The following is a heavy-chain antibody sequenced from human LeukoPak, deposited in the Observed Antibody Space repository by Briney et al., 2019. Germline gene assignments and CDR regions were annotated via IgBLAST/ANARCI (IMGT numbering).Heavy chain of an antibody. D-gene: IGHD5-18*01. CDR1: GGSFSGYY. CDR3: ARGDTAMVSGSYFDY. Sequence: PSETLSLTCAVYGGSFSGYYWSWIRQPPGKGLEWIGEINHSGSTNYNPSLKSRVTISVDTSKNQFSLKLSSVTAADTAVYYCARGDTAMVSGSYFDYWGQGTLVTVSS. CDR2: INHSGST. J-gene: IGHJ4*02. V-gene: IGHV4-34*01.